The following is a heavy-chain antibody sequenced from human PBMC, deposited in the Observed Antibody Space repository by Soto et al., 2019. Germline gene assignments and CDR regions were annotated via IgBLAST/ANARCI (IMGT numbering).Heavy chain of an antibody. CDR1: GFTFGNYA. J-gene: IGHJ3*02. CDR3: AKKGLGSLATYCSTGDCHYAFDI. V-gene: IGHV3-23*01. CDR2: ISGGGDGT. D-gene: IGHD2-15*01. Sequence: EVQLLESGGGLVQPGGSQRLSCAASGFTFGNYAMIWVRQAPGKGLEWVSTISGGGDGTYYADSVRGRFTISRENSRNTVYLQMNSLRAEDTAVYYCAKKGLGSLATYCSTGDCHYAFDIWGQGTMVTVSS.